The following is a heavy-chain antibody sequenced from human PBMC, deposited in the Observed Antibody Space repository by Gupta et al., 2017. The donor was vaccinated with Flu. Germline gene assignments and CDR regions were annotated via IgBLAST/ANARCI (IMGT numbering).Heavy chain of an antibody. Sequence: SMNWVRQAPGKGLEWVSYISSSSSTIYYADPVKGRFTISRDNAKNSLYLQMNSLRAEDTAVYYCASLRLLDVWGQGTTVTVSS. CDR1: S. CDR2: ISSSSSTI. CDR3: ASLRLLDV. J-gene: IGHJ6*02. V-gene: IGHV3-48*01.